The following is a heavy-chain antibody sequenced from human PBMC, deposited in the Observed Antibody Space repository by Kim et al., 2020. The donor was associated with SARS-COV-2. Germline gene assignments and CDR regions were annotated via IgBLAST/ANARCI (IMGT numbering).Heavy chain of an antibody. CDR3: AKDHDLVDVYIAARRQDGGYFDY. V-gene: IGHV3-33*06. CDR2: IWYDGSNK. J-gene: IGHJ4*02. D-gene: IGHD6-6*01. Sequence: GGSLRLSCAASGFTFSSYAMHWVRQAPGKGLEWVAVIWYDGSNKYYADSVKGRFTISRDNSKNTLYLQMNSLRAEDTAVYYCAKDHDLVDVYIAARRQDGGYFDYWGQGTLVTVSS. CDR1: GFTFSSYA.